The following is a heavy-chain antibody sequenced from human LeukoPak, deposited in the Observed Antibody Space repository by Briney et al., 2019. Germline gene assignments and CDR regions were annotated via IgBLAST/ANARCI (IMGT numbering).Heavy chain of an antibody. CDR3: ARDLQGTGGYGLGAFDI. D-gene: IGHD2-15*01. CDR2: IYYSGST. J-gene: IGHJ3*02. CDR1: GGSISSSSYY. V-gene: IGHV4-39*07. Sequence: SETLSLTCTVSGGSISSSSYYWGWIRQPPGKGLEWIGSIYYSGSTYYNPSLKSRVTISVDTSKNQFSLKLSSVTAADTAVYYCARDLQGTGGYGLGAFDIWGQGTMVTVSS.